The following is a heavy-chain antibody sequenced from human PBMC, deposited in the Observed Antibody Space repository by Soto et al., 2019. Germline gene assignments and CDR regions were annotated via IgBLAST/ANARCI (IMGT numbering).Heavy chain of an antibody. J-gene: IGHJ6*02. CDR3: ALWGFRDGNNSKYNYSGMDF. D-gene: IGHD1-1*01. V-gene: IGHV1-69*01. Sequence: VQLVQSGAEVKKPGSSVKLSCKASGGTFNRYTISWVRQAPGQGLEWMGGIIPIFGTANYAQKFQGRVAIIADESTSAAYMELRSLRSEDTAVYYCALWGFRDGNNSKYNYSGMDFWGQGTTVTVSS. CDR2: IIPIFGTA. CDR1: GGTFNRYT.